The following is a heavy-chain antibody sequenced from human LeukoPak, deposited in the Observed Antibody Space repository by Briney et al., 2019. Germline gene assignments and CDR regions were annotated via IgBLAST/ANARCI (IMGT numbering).Heavy chain of an antibody. V-gene: IGHV3-23*01. CDR3: AKGGAVSSKSITMIRGTRRYYYYMDV. J-gene: IGHJ6*03. Sequence: GGSLRLSCAASGFTFSSCGMSWVRQAPGKWREWVSALSDRGGSTFYADSVKGRFTIYRDNSKNTLYLQMNRLIAEDTAVYYCAKGGAVSSKSITMIRGTRRYYYYMDVWGKGTTVTISS. CDR1: GFTFSSCG. CDR2: LSDRGGST. D-gene: IGHD3-10*01.